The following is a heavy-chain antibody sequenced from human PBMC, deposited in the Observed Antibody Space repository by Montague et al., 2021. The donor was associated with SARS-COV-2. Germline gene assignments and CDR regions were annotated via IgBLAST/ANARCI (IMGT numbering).Heavy chain of an antibody. Sequence: TLSLTCTVSGGSISSGSYYWSWIRQPAGKGLEWIGRIYTSGSTNYNPSLKSRVTISVDTSKNQFSLKLSSVTAADTAVYYCARAKWEIYFDYWGQGTLVTVSS. D-gene: IGHD1-26*01. CDR3: ARAKWEIYFDY. V-gene: IGHV4-61*02. CDR2: IYTSGST. J-gene: IGHJ4*02. CDR1: GGSISSGSYY.